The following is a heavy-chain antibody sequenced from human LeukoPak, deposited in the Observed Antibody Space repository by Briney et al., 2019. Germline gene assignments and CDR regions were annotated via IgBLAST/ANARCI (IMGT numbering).Heavy chain of an antibody. CDR1: GSTFDDYA. V-gene: IGHV3-9*01. CDR2: ISWNSGSI. CDR3: EKEKQDDVFNM. J-gene: IGHJ3*02. D-gene: IGHD1/OR15-1a*01. Sequence: GGSLRLSCAASGSTFDDYAMHWVRQAPGKGLEWVSGISWNSGSIGYADSVKGRFTISRDNAKNSLYLQMNSLRAEDTALYYCEKEKQDDVFNMWAKGTMATVSS.